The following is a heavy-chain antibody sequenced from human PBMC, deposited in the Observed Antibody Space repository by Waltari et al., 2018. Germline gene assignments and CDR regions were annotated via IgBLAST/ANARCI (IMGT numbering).Heavy chain of an antibody. V-gene: IGHV4-31*03. CDR1: GGSISSGGYY. CDR3: ARAWGEDYYYYYMDV. D-gene: IGHD3-16*01. Sequence: QVQLQESGPGLVKPSQTLSLPCTVSGGSISSGGYYWSWIRQHPGTGLEWIGYIYYSGSTYYNPSLKSRVTIAVDTSKNQFSLKLSSVTAADTAVYYCARAWGEDYYYYYMDVWGKGTTVTVSS. J-gene: IGHJ6*03. CDR2: IYYSGST.